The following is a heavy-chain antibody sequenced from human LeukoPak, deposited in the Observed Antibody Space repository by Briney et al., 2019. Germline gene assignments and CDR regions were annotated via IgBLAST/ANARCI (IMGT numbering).Heavy chain of an antibody. CDR3: ARGPANGASYFDY. Sequence: SETLSLTCTVSGGSIIRGAFYWHWVRQPAGKGLEWIGRVHTSGSTHYDPSLSSRVTISLDTSKNQCSLRLSSVTAADTAVYYCARGPANGASYFDYWGQGSLVTVSS. D-gene: IGHD2-8*01. CDR2: VHTSGST. CDR1: GGSIIRGAFY. V-gene: IGHV4-61*02. J-gene: IGHJ4*02.